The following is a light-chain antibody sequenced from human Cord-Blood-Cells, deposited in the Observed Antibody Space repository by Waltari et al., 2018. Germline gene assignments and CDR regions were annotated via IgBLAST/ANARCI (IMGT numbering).Light chain of an antibody. CDR1: SRHHGGYNY. V-gene: IGLV2-14*03. Sequence: QSALPQPASVSGSPGQSITLSCTATSRHHGGYNYVSCYQQHPGKAPKLMIYDVSNRPSGVSNRFSGSKSGNTASLTTSGLQAEDEADYYCSSYTSSSTWVFGGGTKLTVL. CDR2: DVS. CDR3: SSYTSSSTWV. J-gene: IGLJ3*02.